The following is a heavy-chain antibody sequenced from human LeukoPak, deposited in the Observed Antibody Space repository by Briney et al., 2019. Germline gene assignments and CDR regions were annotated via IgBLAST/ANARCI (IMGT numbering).Heavy chain of an antibody. CDR1: GGSIRSYY. Sequence: SETLSLTCNVSGGSIRSYYWSWIRQPPGKGLEWIGYIYYSGSTNYNPSLKSRVTISVDTSKNQFSLKLSSVTAADTAVYYCARTFSESYYYYGMDVWGQGTTVTVSS. D-gene: IGHD1-26*01. V-gene: IGHV4-59*01. CDR3: ARTFSESYYYYGMDV. CDR2: IYYSGST. J-gene: IGHJ6*02.